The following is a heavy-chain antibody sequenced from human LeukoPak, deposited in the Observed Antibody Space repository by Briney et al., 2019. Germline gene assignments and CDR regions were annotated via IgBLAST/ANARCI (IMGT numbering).Heavy chain of an antibody. D-gene: IGHD5-24*01. V-gene: IGHV1-58*01. J-gene: IGHJ4*02. CDR1: GFTPASA. Sequence: GAPVKVSCKASGFTPASAVQWVRQARGQRLERVGWIVVHNGHTNYAQKFQERVTITRDMSTNTDYMELSSLRSEDTAVYYCVADHPNYDYWGQGTLITVSP. CDR2: IVVHNGHT. CDR3: VADHPNYDY.